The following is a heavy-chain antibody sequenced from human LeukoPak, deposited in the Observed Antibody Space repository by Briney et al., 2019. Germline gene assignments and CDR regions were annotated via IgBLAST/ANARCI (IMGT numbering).Heavy chain of an antibody. D-gene: IGHD3-10*02. J-gene: IGHJ6*04. V-gene: IGHV1-69*01. Sequence: SVKLSCKASGGTFSSYANSWVRQAPGQGLEWMGGINPIFGTANYAQKFQGRVTITADESTSKAYMELSSLRSEDTAVYYCAELGITMIGGVWGKGTTVTISS. CDR2: INPIFGTA. CDR3: AELGITMIGGV. CDR1: GGTFSSYA.